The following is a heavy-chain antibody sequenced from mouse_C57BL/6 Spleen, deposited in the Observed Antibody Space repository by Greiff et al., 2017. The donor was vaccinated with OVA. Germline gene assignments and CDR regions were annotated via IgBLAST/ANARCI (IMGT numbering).Heavy chain of an antibody. D-gene: IGHD2-5*01. CDR2: IYPGSGST. Sequence: VQLQQPGAELVKPGASVKMSCKASGYTFTSYWITWVKQRPGQGLEWIGDIYPGSGSTNYNEKFKSKATLTVDTSSSTAYMQLSSLTSEDSAVYYCARLYSNYGEGFAYWGQGTLVTVSA. V-gene: IGHV1-55*01. CDR1: GYTFTSYW. J-gene: IGHJ3*01. CDR3: ARLYSNYGEGFAY.